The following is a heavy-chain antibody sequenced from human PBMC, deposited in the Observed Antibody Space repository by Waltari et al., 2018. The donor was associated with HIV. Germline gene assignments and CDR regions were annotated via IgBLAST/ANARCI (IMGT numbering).Heavy chain of an antibody. Sequence: QITLKESGPTLVKPTQTLTLTCTFSGFSLSTSGVGVGWIRQPPGKALEWLALIYWDDDKRYSPSLKSRLTITKDTSKNQVVLTMTNMDPVDTATYYCAHHHTVVVAGAFDIWGQGTMVTVSS. J-gene: IGHJ3*02. V-gene: IGHV2-5*02. D-gene: IGHD2-15*01. CDR2: IYWDDDK. CDR1: GFSLSTSGVG. CDR3: AHHHTVVVAGAFDI.